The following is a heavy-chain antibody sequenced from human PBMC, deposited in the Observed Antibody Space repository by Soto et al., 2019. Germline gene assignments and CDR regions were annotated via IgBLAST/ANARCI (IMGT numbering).Heavy chain of an antibody. J-gene: IGHJ4*02. V-gene: IGHV5-51*01. D-gene: IGHD3-3*01. CDR3: ARGGVSTRTFDY. Sequence: GESLKISCKGSGYNFAGYWIAWVRQMPGKGLELMGIIYPSDSDTRYRPSFQGQVTISADKTISSAYLQWSSLRASDTAMYYCARGGVSTRTFDYWGQGTPVTVSS. CDR2: IYPSDSDT. CDR1: GYNFAGYW.